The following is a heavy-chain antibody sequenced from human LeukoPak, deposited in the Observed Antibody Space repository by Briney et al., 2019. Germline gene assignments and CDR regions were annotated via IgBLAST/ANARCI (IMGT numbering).Heavy chain of an antibody. J-gene: IGHJ5*02. Sequence: SETLSLTCTVSGGSISSYYWSWIRQPPGKGLEWIGYIYYSGSTNYNPSLKSRVTVPVDTSKNQFSLKLSSVTAADTAVYYCARYPPEDFWSGYYTGETNWFDPWGQGTLVTVSS. D-gene: IGHD3-3*01. V-gene: IGHV4-59*12. CDR1: GGSISSYY. CDR2: IYYSGST. CDR3: ARYPPEDFWSGYYTGETNWFDP.